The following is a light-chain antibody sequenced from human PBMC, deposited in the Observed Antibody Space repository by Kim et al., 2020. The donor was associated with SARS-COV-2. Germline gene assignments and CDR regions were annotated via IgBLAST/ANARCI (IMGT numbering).Light chain of an antibody. CDR1: SSDVGHYNH. CDR3: SSYAGSDNDV. V-gene: IGLV2-8*01. CDR2: EVS. Sequence: QSALTQPPSASGSPGQSVTISCTRTSSDVGHYNHVSWYQQNPGKAPKLMIYEVSKRPSGVPDRFSGSKSGNTASLTVSGLQAEDEADYYCSSYAGSDNDVFGTGTKVTV. J-gene: IGLJ1*01.